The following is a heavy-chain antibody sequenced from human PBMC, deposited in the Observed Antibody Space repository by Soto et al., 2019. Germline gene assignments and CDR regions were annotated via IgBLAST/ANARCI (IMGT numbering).Heavy chain of an antibody. CDR3: AEGRQLWDPFDD. V-gene: IGHV3-23*01. CDR1: GLTLSNYA. D-gene: IGHD1-1*01. CDR2: ISASGGSA. Sequence: EVQLLESGGGLEQPGGSLRLSCAASGLTLSNYAMSWVRQAPGKGLEWVSIISASGGSAYYAASVKGRFTTSRDNSKNTLYLQMNRLRPDDTAVYYCAEGRQLWDPFDDWGQGTLVTVSS. J-gene: IGHJ4*02.